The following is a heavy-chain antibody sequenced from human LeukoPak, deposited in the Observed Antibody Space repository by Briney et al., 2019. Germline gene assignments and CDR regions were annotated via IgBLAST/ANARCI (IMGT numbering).Heavy chain of an antibody. D-gene: IGHD4-23*01. CDR2: INHSGST. CDR3: ASVAGGNSNYFYYYMDV. CDR1: GGSFSGYY. J-gene: IGHJ6*03. V-gene: IGHV4-34*01. Sequence: SETLSLTCAVYGGSFSGYYWSWIRQPPGKGLEWIGEINHSGSTNYNPSLKSRVTISVDTSKNQFSLKLSSVTAADTALYYCASVAGGNSNYFYYYMDVWGKGTTVTISS.